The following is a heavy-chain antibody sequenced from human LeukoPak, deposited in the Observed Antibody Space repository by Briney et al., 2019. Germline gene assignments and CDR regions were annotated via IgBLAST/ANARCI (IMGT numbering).Heavy chain of an antibody. Sequence: GGSLRLSCAASGFTFSSYWMSWVRQAPGKGLEWVANIKQDGSEKYYVDSVKGRFTISRDNAKISLFLQMNSLRAEDKAVYYCAREGRCYDYGFYIWGQGTMVTVSS. D-gene: IGHD5-12*01. J-gene: IGHJ3*02. CDR3: AREGRCYDYGFYI. CDR2: IKQDGSEK. CDR1: GFTFSSYW. V-gene: IGHV3-7*01.